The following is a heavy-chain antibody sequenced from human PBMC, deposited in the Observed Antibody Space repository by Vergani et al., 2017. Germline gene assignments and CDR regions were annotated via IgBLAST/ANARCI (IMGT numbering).Heavy chain of an antibody. Sequence: QVQLQESGPGLLKPSQTLSLTCTVSGASVSRGTYYWTWIRQPAGKKLEWIVRMYTSGHTIYNPSLESRVTMSVDTSKNQFSLNVNSVTAADTAMYFCAKSTFGRPYFDLWGQGTLVTVSS. V-gene: IGHV4-61*02. CDR1: GASVSRGTYY. D-gene: IGHD3-16*01. CDR3: AKSTFGRPYFDL. CDR2: MYTSGHT. J-gene: IGHJ4*02.